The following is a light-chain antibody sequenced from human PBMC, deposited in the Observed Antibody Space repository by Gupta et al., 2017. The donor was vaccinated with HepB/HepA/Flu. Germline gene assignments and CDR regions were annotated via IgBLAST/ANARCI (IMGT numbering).Light chain of an antibody. Sequence: DIVMTQSPDSLAVALVERATINCKSSQSVLYSSNNKNYLAWYQQKPGQPPKLLIYWASTRESGVPDRFSGSGSGTDFTLTISILQAEDVAVYYCQQYYSTPQTFGQGTKVEIK. CDR1: QSVLYSSNNKNY. CDR3: QQYYSTPQT. CDR2: WAS. V-gene: IGKV4-1*01. J-gene: IGKJ1*01.